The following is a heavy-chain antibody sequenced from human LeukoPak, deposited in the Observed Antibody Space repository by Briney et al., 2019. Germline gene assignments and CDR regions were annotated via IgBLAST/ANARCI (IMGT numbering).Heavy chain of an antibody. D-gene: IGHD1-26*01. J-gene: IGHJ4*02. CDR1: GFTFSSYA. V-gene: IGHV3-23*01. CDR2: ISGSGGST. Sequence: GGSLRLSCAASGFTFSSYAMSWVRQAPGKGLEWVSAISGSGGSTYYADSVKGRFTISRDNSKNPLYLQMNSLRAEDTAVYYCAKDRRKWELHYYFDYWGQGTLVTVSS. CDR3: AKDRRKWELHYYFDY.